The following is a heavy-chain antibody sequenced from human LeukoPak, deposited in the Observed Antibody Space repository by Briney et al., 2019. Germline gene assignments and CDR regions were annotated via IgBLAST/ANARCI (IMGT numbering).Heavy chain of an antibody. Sequence: SGPTLVHPTPPLTLTCTFSGFSLSTSGVGVGWVRQPPGKALEWLALIYWDDDKRYSPSLKSRLTITKDTSKNQVVLTMTNMDPVDTATYYCAHRRPLAARTGFDYWGQGTLVTVSS. D-gene: IGHD6-6*01. CDR1: GFSLSTSGVG. J-gene: IGHJ4*02. CDR3: AHRRPLAARTGFDY. V-gene: IGHV2-5*02. CDR2: IYWDDDK.